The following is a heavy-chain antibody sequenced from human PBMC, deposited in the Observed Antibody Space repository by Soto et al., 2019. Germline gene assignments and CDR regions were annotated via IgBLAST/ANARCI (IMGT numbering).Heavy chain of an antibody. CDR1: GFTFSSYG. V-gene: IGHV3-33*01. D-gene: IGHD3-22*01. CDR3: ARAGESGGSSGYEAY. Sequence: QVQLVESGGGVVQPGRSLRLSCAASGFTFSSYGMHWVRQAPGKGLEWVAVIWYDGSNKYYADSVKGRFTISRDNSKNTLYLQMNSLRAEDTAVYYCARAGESGGSSGYEAYWGQGTLVTVSS. J-gene: IGHJ4*02. CDR2: IWYDGSNK.